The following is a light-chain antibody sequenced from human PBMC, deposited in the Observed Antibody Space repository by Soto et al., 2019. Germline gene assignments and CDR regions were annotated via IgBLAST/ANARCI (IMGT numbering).Light chain of an antibody. J-gene: IGKJ1*01. CDR3: QQYGRPPWT. Sequence: EIVLTQSPGTLSFSPGERATLSCRASQSVSSSYLAWYQQKPGQAPSLLIYAASSRATGVPDRFSGSGSGTDFTLTISRLEPEDFAVYFCQQYGRPPWTFGQGTKVEIK. CDR2: AAS. V-gene: IGKV3-20*01. CDR1: QSVSSSY.